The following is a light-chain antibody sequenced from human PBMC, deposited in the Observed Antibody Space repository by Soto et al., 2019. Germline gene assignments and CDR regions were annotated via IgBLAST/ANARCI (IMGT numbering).Light chain of an antibody. Sequence: QSALTQPASVSGSPGQSVTISCTGTSSDVGTYNHVSWYQQHPGKAPKLMIYDVSNRPSGVSNRFSGSKSGNTASLTISGLQAEDEADYYCSSYTTSKTAVFGGGTQLPSS. J-gene: IGLJ7*01. CDR2: DVS. CDR1: SSDVGTYNH. V-gene: IGLV2-14*03. CDR3: SSYTTSKTAV.